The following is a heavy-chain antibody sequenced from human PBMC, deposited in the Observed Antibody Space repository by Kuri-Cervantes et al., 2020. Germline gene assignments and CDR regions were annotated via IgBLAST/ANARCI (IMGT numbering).Heavy chain of an antibody. V-gene: IGHV3-30*18. J-gene: IGHJ5*02. CDR1: GFTFSSYG. D-gene: IGHD3-3*01. CDR2: ISYDGSNK. Sequence: GGSLRLSCAASGFTFSSYGMHWVRQAPGKGLEWVAVISYDGSNKYYADSVKGRFTISRDNSKNTLYLQMNSLRAEDTAVYYCAKDLEYDLTNWFDPWGQGTLVTVSS. CDR3: AKDLEYDLTNWFDP.